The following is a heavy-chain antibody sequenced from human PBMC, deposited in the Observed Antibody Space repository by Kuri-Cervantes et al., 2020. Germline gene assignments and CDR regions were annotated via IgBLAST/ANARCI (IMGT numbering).Heavy chain of an antibody. V-gene: IGHV1-24*01. CDR1: GYTLTELS. D-gene: IGHD1-1*01. J-gene: IGHJ3*02. CDR2: FDPEDGET. Sequence: ASGKVSWKVSGYTLTELSMHWVRQAPGKGLEWMGGFDPEDGETIYAQKFQGRVTMTEDTSTDTAYMELSSLRSEDTAVYYCATDLEDDAFDIWGQGTMVTVSS. CDR3: ATDLEDDAFDI.